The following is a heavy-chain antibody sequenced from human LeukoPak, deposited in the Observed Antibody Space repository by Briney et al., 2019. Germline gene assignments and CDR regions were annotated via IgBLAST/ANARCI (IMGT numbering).Heavy chain of an antibody. Sequence: GGSLRLSCAASGFTFSSYGMHWVRQAPGKGLEWVAVIWYDGSNKYYADSVKDRFTISRDNSKNTLYLQMNSLRAEDTAVYYCARELEYQLPYFDYWGQGTLVTVSS. D-gene: IGHD2-2*01. V-gene: IGHV3-33*01. CDR1: GFTFSSYG. CDR3: ARELEYQLPYFDY. J-gene: IGHJ4*02. CDR2: IWYDGSNK.